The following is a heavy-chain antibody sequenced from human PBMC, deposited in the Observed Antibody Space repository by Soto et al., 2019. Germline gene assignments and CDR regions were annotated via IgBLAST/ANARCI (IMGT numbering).Heavy chain of an antibody. J-gene: IGHJ6*02. CDR1: GGTFSSYA. V-gene: IGHV1-69*01. CDR3: VSVRVPATVTTFTYYYGMDV. CDR2: IIPIFGTA. Sequence: QVQLVQSGAEVKKPGSSVKVSCKASGGTFSSYAISWVRQAPGQGLEWMGGIIPIFGTANYAQKFQGRVTITADESTSTAYMELSSLRSEDTAVYYCVSVRVPATVTTFTYYYGMDVWGQGTTVTVSS. D-gene: IGHD4-17*01.